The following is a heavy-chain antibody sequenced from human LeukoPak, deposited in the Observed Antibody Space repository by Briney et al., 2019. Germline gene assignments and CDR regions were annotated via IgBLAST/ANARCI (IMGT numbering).Heavy chain of an antibody. Sequence: GGSLRLSCAASGFTFSSYSMNWVRQAPGKGLEWVSYISNSSSTIYYADSVKGRFTISRDNAKNSLYLQMNSLRAEDTAVYYCARDDYGAPEDYWGQGTLVTVSS. CDR3: ARDDYGAPEDY. D-gene: IGHD4-17*01. J-gene: IGHJ4*02. CDR2: ISNSSSTI. CDR1: GFTFSSYS. V-gene: IGHV3-48*01.